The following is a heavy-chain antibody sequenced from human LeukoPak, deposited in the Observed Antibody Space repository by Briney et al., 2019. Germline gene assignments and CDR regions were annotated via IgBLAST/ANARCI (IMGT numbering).Heavy chain of an antibody. CDR2: MYHNGST. Sequence: SETLSLTCTVSGGSISSGGYYWNWIRQPPGKGLEWIGYMYHNGSTYYNPSLKSRVTISGDRSRNQFSLKLSSVTAADTAVYYCARAAPSPPFGVVIREIDYWGQGTLVTVSS. V-gene: IGHV4-30-2*01. J-gene: IGHJ4*02. D-gene: IGHD3-3*01. CDR3: ARAAPSPPFGVVIREIDY. CDR1: GGSISSGGYY.